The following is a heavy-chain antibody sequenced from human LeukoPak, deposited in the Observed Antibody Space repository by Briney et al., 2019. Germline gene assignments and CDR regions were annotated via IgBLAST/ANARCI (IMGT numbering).Heavy chain of an antibody. CDR1: GYTFTGYY. V-gene: IGHV1-2*04. D-gene: IGHD7-27*01. CDR2: INPNSGGT. Sequence: ASVKVSCKASGYTFTGYYMHWVRQAPGQGLEWMGWINPNSGGTNYAQKFQGWVTMTRDTSISTAYMELSSLRSEDTAVYYCAREMLGKGYYYYYGMDVWGQGTTVTVSS. CDR3: AREMLGKGYYYYYGMDV. J-gene: IGHJ6*02.